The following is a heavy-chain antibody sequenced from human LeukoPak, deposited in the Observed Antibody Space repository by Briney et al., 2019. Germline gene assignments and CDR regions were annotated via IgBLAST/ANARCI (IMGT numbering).Heavy chain of an antibody. CDR3: ARALYSGYADLFDS. J-gene: IGHJ4*02. CDR2: IYSGGNT. Sequence: GGSLRLSCAVSGFTVSGTYMSWVRQAPGKGLEWVSVIYSGGNTYYSDSVKGRFAISRDTSKNTLYLQMNSLRAEDTAVYYCARALYSGYADLFDSWGQGTLVTVSS. D-gene: IGHD5-12*01. V-gene: IGHV3-66*01. CDR1: GFTVSGTY.